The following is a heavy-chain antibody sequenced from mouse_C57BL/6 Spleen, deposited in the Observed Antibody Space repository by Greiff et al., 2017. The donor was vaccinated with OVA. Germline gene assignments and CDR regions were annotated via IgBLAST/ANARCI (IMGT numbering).Heavy chain of an antibody. J-gene: IGHJ4*01. Sequence: EVQLQQSGPELVKPGASVKISCKASGYTFTDYYMNWVKQSHGKSLEWIGDINPNNGGTSYNQKFKGKATLTVDKSSSTAYMELRSLTSEDSAVYYCARSGTTVVDPYAMDYWGQGTSVTVSS. CDR1: GYTFTDYY. D-gene: IGHD1-1*01. CDR2: INPNNGGT. CDR3: ARSGTTVVDPYAMDY. V-gene: IGHV1-26*01.